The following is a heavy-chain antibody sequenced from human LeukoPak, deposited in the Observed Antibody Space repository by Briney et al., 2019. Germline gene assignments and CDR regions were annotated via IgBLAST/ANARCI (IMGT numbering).Heavy chain of an antibody. V-gene: IGHV1-69*05. CDR2: IIPIFGTA. CDR1: GGTLSSYA. Sequence: GASVKVSCKASGGTLSSYAISWVRQAPGQGLEWMGGIIPIFGTANYAQKFQGRVTTTTDESTSTAYMELSSLRSEDTAVYYCAGNPGVYCSSTSCYRFDYWGQGTLVTVSS. CDR3: AGNPGVYCSSTSCYRFDY. D-gene: IGHD2-2*01. J-gene: IGHJ4*02.